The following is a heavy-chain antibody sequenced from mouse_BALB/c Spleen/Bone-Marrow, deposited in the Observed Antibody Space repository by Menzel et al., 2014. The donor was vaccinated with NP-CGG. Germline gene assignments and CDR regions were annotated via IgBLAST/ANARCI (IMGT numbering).Heavy chain of an antibody. CDR3: ARGGDYGFTDY. Sequence: VMLVESGAELVRPGTSVKVSCKASGYAFTNYLIEWVKQRPGQGLEWIGVINPGSGGTNYNEKFKGKATLTADKSSSTAYMQHSSLTSDDSAVYFCARGGDYGFTDYWGQGTSVTVSS. CDR1: GYAFTNYL. D-gene: IGHD1-2*01. J-gene: IGHJ4*01. V-gene: IGHV1-54*01. CDR2: INPGSGGT.